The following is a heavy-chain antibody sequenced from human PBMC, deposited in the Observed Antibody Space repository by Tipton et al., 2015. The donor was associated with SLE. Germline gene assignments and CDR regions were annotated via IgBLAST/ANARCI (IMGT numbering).Heavy chain of an antibody. Sequence: TLSLTCTVSGGSITISSSTYSWGWIRQPPGKGLEWIGSIYYSGSTYYNPSLKSRVTISVDTSKNQFSLKLSSVTAADTAVYYCAGTRQLTAFDIRGQGTMVTVSS. D-gene: IGHD4/OR15-4a*01. J-gene: IGHJ3*02. CDR1: GGSITISSSTYS. CDR3: AGTRQLTAFDI. V-gene: IGHV4-39*07. CDR2: IYYSGST.